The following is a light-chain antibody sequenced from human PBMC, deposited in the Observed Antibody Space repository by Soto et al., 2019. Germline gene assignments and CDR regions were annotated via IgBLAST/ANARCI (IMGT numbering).Light chain of an antibody. CDR1: QSISTY. V-gene: IGKV3-11*01. CDR3: HQHSNWPLT. CDR2: DAS. Sequence: EIVLTQSPATLSLSPGERATLSCRASQSISTYLAVYQQKPGQAPSLLIYDASYRATGIPARFSGSESGTDFTLTISSLEPEDFAVYYCHQHSNWPLTFGGGTKVEIK. J-gene: IGKJ4*01.